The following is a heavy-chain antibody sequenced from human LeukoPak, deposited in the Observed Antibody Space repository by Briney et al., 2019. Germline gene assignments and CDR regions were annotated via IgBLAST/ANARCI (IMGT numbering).Heavy chain of an antibody. J-gene: IGHJ4*02. D-gene: IGHD3-22*01. CDR2: INPNGGGT. V-gene: IGHV1-2*02. Sequence: ASVKVSCKASGYTFTGYYLHWVRQAPGQGLEWMGWINPNGGGTNYAQKFQGRVTMTRDTSISTAYMELSRPRSDDTAVYYCASGYYDSSGTDYWGQGTLVTVSS. CDR1: GYTFTGYY. CDR3: ASGYYDSSGTDY.